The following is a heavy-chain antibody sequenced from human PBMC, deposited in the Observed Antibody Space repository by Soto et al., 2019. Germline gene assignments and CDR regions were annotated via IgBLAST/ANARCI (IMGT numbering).Heavy chain of an antibody. CDR3: ARAVSADYYGSGSPYY. Sequence: ASVKVSCKASGYTFTNYGISWVRQAPGQGLEWMGIINPSGGSTSYAQKFQGRVTMTRDTSTSTVYMELSSLRSEDTAVYYCARAVSADYYGSGSPYYWG. CDR2: INPSGGST. V-gene: IGHV1-46*03. D-gene: IGHD3-10*01. J-gene: IGHJ4*01. CDR1: GYTFTNYG.